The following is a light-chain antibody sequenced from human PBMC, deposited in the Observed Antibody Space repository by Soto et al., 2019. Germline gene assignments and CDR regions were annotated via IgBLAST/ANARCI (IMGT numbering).Light chain of an antibody. Sequence: EIVLTQSPATLSLSPGDRATLSCRASQSVRTISLSWYQQKPGQAPRLLMYGAYTRASGVPGRFSGSGSGTDFTLTINSLQPEDFAVYYCQQYGSSPWTFGQGTKVDI. J-gene: IGKJ1*01. CDR3: QQYGSSPWT. V-gene: IGKV3D-7*01. CDR2: GAY. CDR1: QSVRTIS.